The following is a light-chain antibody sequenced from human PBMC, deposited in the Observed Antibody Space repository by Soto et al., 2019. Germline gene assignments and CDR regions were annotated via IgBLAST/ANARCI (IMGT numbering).Light chain of an antibody. CDR1: SIDVGGYNY. V-gene: IGLV2-14*03. CDR3: SSYTRSSSWV. CDR2: DVS. J-gene: IGLJ3*02. Sequence: QSVLTQPASVSGSPGQSITSSCTGTSIDVGGYNYVSWYQQHPGKAPKVMIYDVSNRPSGVSNRFSGSKSGNTASLTISGLQAEDEADYYCSSYTRSSSWVFGGGTKLTVL.